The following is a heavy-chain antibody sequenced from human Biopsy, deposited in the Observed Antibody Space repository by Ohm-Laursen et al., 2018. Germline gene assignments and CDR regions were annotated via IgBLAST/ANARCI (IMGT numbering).Heavy chain of an antibody. D-gene: IGHD3-22*01. CDR2: ITSSGDTT. CDR1: GFTVSTTY. J-gene: IGHJ4*02. Sequence: LSLTCAASGFTVSTTYMSWVRQAPGKGLEWVSAITSSGDTTYYSDSVKGRFTISRDSSKNTLHLQMNSLRAEDTAVYYCAKDQGYYYDRSVYYYFDYWGQGTLVTVSS. CDR3: AKDQGYYYDRSVYYYFDY. V-gene: IGHV3-23*01.